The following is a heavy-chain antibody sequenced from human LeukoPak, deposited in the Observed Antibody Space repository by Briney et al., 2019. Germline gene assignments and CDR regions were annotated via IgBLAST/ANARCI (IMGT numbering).Heavy chain of an antibody. Sequence: PGGSLRLSCAASGFTVSSNYMSWVRQAPGKGLEWVSVIYSGGSTYYADSVKGRFTISRDNSKNTLYLQMNSLRAEDTAVYYCARSWFYWYYFDYWGQGTLVTVSS. CDR2: IYSGGST. D-gene: IGHD3-9*01. J-gene: IGHJ4*02. V-gene: IGHV3-66*01. CDR1: GFTVSSNY. CDR3: ARSWFYWYYFDY.